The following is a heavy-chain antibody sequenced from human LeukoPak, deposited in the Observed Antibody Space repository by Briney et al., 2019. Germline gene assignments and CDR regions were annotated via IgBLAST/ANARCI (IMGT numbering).Heavy chain of an antibody. V-gene: IGHV1-2*02. CDR1: GYTFTGYY. J-gene: IGHJ4*02. D-gene: IGHD3-9*01. Sequence: ASVKVSCKASGYTFTGYYIHWVRQAPGQGLEWMGWINPNSGGTNYAQKFHDRVTMTRDTSIRTAYMEVSRLRSDDTAVYYCARSPDILTGENFDYWGQGTLVTVSS. CDR3: ARSPDILTGENFDY. CDR2: INPNSGGT.